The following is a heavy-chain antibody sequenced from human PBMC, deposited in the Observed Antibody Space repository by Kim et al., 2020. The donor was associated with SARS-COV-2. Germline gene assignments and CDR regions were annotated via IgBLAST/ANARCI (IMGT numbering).Heavy chain of an antibody. D-gene: IGHD3-10*01. Sequence: ECVRGRFTISREIAKNMLYLQMNSLTAEDTAVYYCTRDARLTIVSPGAFDIWGRGTMVTVSS. V-gene: IGHV3-74*01. CDR3: TRDARLTIVSPGAFDI. J-gene: IGHJ3*02.